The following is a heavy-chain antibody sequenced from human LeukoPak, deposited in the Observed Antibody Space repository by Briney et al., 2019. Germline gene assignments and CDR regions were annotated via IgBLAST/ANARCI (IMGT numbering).Heavy chain of an antibody. J-gene: IGHJ5*02. CDR1: GDSVSSNSAA. CDR2: TYYRSKWYN. CDR3: ARDIALRPMGISGFDP. Sequence: SQTLSLTCAISGDSVSSNSAAWNWIRQSPSRGLEWLGRTYYRSKWYNDYAVSVKSRITINPDTSKNQFSLQLNSVTPEDTAVYYCARDIALRPMGISGFDPWGQGTLVTVSS. D-gene: IGHD3-10*01. V-gene: IGHV6-1*01.